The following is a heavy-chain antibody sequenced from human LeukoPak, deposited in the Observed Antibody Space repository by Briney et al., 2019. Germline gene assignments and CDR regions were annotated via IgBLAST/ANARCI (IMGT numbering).Heavy chain of an antibody. CDR1: GFTFSSYG. CDR2: IRYDGSNK. D-gene: IGHD2-2*01. J-gene: IGHJ1*01. Sequence: PGGSLRLSCAASGFTFSSYGMHWVRQAPGKGLEWVAFIRYDGSNKYYADSVKGRFTISRDNSKNTLYLQMNSLRAEDTAVYYCAKGYCSSTSCYVSWLRYFQHWGQGTLVTVSS. V-gene: IGHV3-30*02. CDR3: AKGYCSSTSCYVSWLRYFQH.